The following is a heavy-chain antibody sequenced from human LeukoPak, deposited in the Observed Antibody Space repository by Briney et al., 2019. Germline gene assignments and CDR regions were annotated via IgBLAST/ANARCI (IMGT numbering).Heavy chain of an antibody. CDR3: ARTPFDTTGYYYYYFDV. D-gene: IGHD3-22*01. CDR2: IYTSGST. CDR1: GVSISNFY. Sequence: PSETLSLTCTVSGVSISNFYWSWIRQPAGKGLEWIGRIYTSGSTNYNPSLKSRVTMSVDTSNNQFSLKLNSVTAADTAVYYCARTPFDTTGYYYYYFDVWGKGTTVTISS. V-gene: IGHV4-4*07. J-gene: IGHJ6*03.